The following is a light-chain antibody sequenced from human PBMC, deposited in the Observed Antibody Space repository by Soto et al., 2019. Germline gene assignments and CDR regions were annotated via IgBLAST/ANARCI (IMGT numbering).Light chain of an antibody. J-gene: IGKJ4*01. CDR1: QSVSSSY. Sequence: EIVLTQSPGTLSLTPGERATLSCMASQSVSSSYLARYQQKPGQSPRIRIYGTSSRATGIPDRFRGSGPGTDLILSISRVEPEDFAVYYCQHCGISPALTCGGGTKVEIK. CDR3: QHCGISPALT. CDR2: GTS. V-gene: IGKV3-20*01.